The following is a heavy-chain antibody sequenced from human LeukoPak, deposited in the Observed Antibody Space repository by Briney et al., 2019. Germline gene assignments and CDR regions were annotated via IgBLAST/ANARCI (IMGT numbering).Heavy chain of an antibody. CDR3: ARGRGGASTGFDH. CDR1: GYTFSGHY. D-gene: IGHD3-16*01. J-gene: IGHJ4*02. CDR2: INSNSGAR. Sequence: ASVKVSCKASGYTFSGHYMHWVRQAPGQGLESMGWINSNSGARNYAAKFQGRVTFSRDNSISTAYMELSSLRSADKAIYYCARGRGGASTGFDHWGQGTLVTVS. V-gene: IGHV1-2*02.